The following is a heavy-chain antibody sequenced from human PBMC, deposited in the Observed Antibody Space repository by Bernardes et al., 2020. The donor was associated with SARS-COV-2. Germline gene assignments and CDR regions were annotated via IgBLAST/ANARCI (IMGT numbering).Heavy chain of an antibody. CDR3: ARAWAAVTDSYYYGLDV. Sequence: SVKVSCKASGGTFSKHPLSWVRQAPGQGFEWMGGIIPVLHTANYAQNFQGRLRITADESTETVYMELSSLKFDDTAVYFCARAWAAVTDSYYYGLDVWGQGTTVTVSS. CDR2: IIPVLHTA. CDR1: GGTFSKHP. D-gene: IGHD2-21*02. V-gene: IGHV1-69*13. J-gene: IGHJ6*02.